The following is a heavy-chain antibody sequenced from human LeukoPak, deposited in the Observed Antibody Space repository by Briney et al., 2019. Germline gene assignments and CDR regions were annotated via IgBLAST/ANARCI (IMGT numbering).Heavy chain of an antibody. V-gene: IGHV3-15*01. J-gene: IGHJ4*02. D-gene: IGHD3-10*01. CDR3: TTLYGSGNYY. Sequence: GGSLRLSRAAPVLTYSNAWMSWVRPAPAKGLEWVGQIKTKTDGGTTDSAATVKGRITISRDDSKNTLYLQMNSLQTEDTAMYYCTTLYGSGNYYWGQGTLVTVSS. CDR2: IKTKTDGGTT. CDR1: VLTYSNAW.